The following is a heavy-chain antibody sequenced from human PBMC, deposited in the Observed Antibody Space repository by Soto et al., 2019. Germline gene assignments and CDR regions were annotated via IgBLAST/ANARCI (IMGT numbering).Heavy chain of an antibody. V-gene: IGHV1-18*01. Sequence: ASVKVSCKASGYTFTSYGISWVRQAPGQGLEWMGWISAYNGNTNYAQKLQGRVTMTTDTSTSTAYMELRSLRSDDTAVYYCAREVGTISYYYYGMDVWGQGTTVTVSS. CDR3: AREVGTISYYYYGMDV. CDR2: ISAYNGNT. CDR1: GYTFTSYG. D-gene: IGHD5-12*01. J-gene: IGHJ6*02.